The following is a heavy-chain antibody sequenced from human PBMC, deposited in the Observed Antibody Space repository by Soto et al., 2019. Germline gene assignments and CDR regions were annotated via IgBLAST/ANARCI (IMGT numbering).Heavy chain of an antibody. V-gene: IGHV1-3*01. CDR1: GFTFSDTL. D-gene: IGHD1-26*01. CDR3: ARDIVSAGPRANDAFDV. Sequence: QVQLVQSGAEMKKPGASVNISCQASGFTFSDTLINWVRQGPGQGLEWMGWINPANGNTTYSESFQGRVTISSLSSASTAYVALSDLTSEDTAVYYCARDIVSAGPRANDAFDVWGQGTMITVSS. CDR2: INPANGNT. J-gene: IGHJ3*01.